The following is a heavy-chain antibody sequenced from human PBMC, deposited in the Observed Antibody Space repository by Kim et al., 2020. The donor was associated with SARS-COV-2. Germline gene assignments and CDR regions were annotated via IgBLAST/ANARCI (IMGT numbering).Heavy chain of an antibody. CDR1: GFTFSSYW. D-gene: IGHD2-2*01. V-gene: IGHV3-7*01. J-gene: IGHJ5*02. CDR2: IKEDGSEK. Sequence: GGSLRLSCADSGFTFSSYWMSWVRQTPDKGLEWVANIKEDGSEKYYVDSVKGRFTISRDNAKNSLYLQMNSLTGEDTAVYYCTREVEFCTSRSCHNWFDPWGQGTLVTVSS. CDR3: TREVEFCTSRSCHNWFDP.